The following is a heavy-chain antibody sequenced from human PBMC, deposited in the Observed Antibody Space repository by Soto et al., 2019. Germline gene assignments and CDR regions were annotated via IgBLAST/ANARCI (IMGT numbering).Heavy chain of an antibody. Sequence: QVDLVQSGAEVKKPGASVTISCKASGSAITRYYIHWVRQAPGRGLEWMGIINPGGGSASYAQKFQDRVTIDKDQSTGTVYMDLRSLRTEDTAVYYCARDTSGWSLNGLDVWGQGTTVNVSS. CDR2: INPGGGSA. CDR3: ARDTSGWSLNGLDV. CDR1: GSAITRYY. D-gene: IGHD6-19*01. V-gene: IGHV1-46*01. J-gene: IGHJ6*02.